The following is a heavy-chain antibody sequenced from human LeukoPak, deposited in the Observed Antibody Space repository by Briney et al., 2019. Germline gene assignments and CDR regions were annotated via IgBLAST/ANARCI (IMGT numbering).Heavy chain of an antibody. J-gene: IGHJ4*02. CDR1: GGSISSYY. V-gene: IGHV4-4*07. D-gene: IGHD3-10*01. CDR2: IYTSGST. CDR3: ARSDGGSGSYYRFDY. Sequence: SETLSLTCTVSGGSISSYYWSWIRQPAGKGLEWIGRIYTSGSTNYNPSLKSLVTMSVDTSKNQFSLKLSSVTAADTAVYYCARSDGGSGSYYRFDYWGQGTLVTVSS.